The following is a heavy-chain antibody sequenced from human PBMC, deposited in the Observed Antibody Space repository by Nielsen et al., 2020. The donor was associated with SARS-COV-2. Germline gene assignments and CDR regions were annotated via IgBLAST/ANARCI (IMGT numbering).Heavy chain of an antibody. Sequence: GGSLKISCAGSGFSFGSHWMSWVRQAPGKGLEWVANIDEDGSENNYVDSVKGRFTISRDNSKNTLYLQMNSLRAEDTAVYFCAKEHLVDRALIMYYFDSWGQGTLVTVSS. V-gene: IGHV3-7*01. CDR3: AKEHLVDRALIMYYFDS. CDR2: IDEDGSEN. D-gene: IGHD3-16*01. J-gene: IGHJ4*02. CDR1: GFSFGSHW.